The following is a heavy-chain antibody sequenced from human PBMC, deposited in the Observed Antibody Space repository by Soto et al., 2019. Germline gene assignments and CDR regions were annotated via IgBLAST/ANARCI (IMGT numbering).Heavy chain of an antibody. CDR1: GFTFSDYY. V-gene: IGHV3-11*01. CDR2: ISSSGSTI. D-gene: IGHD3-10*02. J-gene: IGHJ6*02. CDR3: ARGHVDYYYYGMDV. Sequence: VGSLRLSCAVSGFTFSDYYMSCIRQAPGKGLEWVSYISSSGSTIYYADSVKGRFTISRDNAKNSLYLQMNSLRAEDTAVYYCARGHVDYYYYGMDVWGQGTTVT.